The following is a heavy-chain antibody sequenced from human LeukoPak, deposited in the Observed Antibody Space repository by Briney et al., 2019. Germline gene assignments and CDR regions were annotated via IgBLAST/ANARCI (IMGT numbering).Heavy chain of an antibody. CDR3: AGRGFDY. CDR2: IKTKTDGGIT. J-gene: IGHJ4*02. V-gene: IGHV3-15*01. CDR1: GFTFSSYA. Sequence: GGSLRLSCAASGFTFSSYAMHWVRQAPGKGLEWVSRIKTKTDGGITDYAAPVKGRFTISRDDSKNTLFLQMNSLKTEDTAVYYCAGRGFDYWGQGTLVTVSS.